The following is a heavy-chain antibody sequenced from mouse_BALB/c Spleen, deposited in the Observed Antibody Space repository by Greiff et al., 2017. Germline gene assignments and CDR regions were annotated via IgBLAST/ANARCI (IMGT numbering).Heavy chain of an antibody. CDR1: GFNIKDTY. Sequence: EVKLMESGAELVKPGASVKLSCTASGFNIKDTYMHWVKQRPEQGLEWIGRIDPANGNTKYDPKFQGKATITADTSSNTAYLQLSSLTSEDTAVYYCARNDYDEVWFAYWGQGTLVTVSA. J-gene: IGHJ3*01. CDR2: IDPANGNT. D-gene: IGHD2-4*01. CDR3: ARNDYDEVWFAY. V-gene: IGHV14-3*02.